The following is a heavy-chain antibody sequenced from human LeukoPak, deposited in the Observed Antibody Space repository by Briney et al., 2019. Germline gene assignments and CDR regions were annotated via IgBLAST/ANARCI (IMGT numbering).Heavy chain of an antibody. CDR2: IYHSGTT. V-gene: IGHV4-4*02. J-gene: IGHJ3*02. D-gene: IGHD1-26*01. Sequence: SETLSLTCAVSGAFITNSHWWSWARQPPGKGLEWIGEIYHSGTTNYNPSLQSRVTMSVDKSKNQFSLKLSSVTAADTAVYYCARRRELLRRDAFDIWGQGTMVTVSS. CDR3: ARRRELLRRDAFDI. CDR1: GAFITNSHW.